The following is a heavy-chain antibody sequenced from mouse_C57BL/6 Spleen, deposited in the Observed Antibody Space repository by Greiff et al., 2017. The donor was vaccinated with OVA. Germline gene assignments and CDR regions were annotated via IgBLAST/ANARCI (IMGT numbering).Heavy chain of an antibody. CDR2: IDPNSGGT. CDR3: ARRITTVVAREPYAMDY. Sequence: VQLQQPGAELVKPGASVKLSCKASGYTFTSYWMHWVKQRPGRGLEWIGRIDPNSGGTKYNEKFKSKATLTVDKPSSTAYMQLSSLTSEDSAVYYCARRITTVVAREPYAMDYWGQGTSVTVSS. V-gene: IGHV1-72*01. D-gene: IGHD1-1*01. CDR1: GYTFTSYW. J-gene: IGHJ4*01.